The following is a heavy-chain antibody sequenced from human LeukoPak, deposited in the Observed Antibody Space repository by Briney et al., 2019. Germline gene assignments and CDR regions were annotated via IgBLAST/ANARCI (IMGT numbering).Heavy chain of an antibody. CDR2: INHSGST. V-gene: IGHV4-34*01. CDR3: ARGYTATYYYYMDV. CDR1: GGSFSGYY. Sequence: SETLSLTCAVYGGSFSGYYWSWIRQPPGKGLEWIGEINHSGSTNYNPSLKSRVTISVDTSKNQFSLKLSSVTAADTAVYYCARGYTATYYYYMDVWGKGTTVTVSS. D-gene: IGHD5-18*01. J-gene: IGHJ6*03.